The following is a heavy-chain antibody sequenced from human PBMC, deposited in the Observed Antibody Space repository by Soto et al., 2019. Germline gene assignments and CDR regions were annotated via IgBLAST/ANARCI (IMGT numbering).Heavy chain of an antibody. V-gene: IGHV4-34*01. CDR3: ARGRITIFGVVILSKYYFDY. Sequence: TSETLSLTCTVSGGSISSYYWSWIRQPPGKGLEWIGEINHSGSTNYNPSLKSRVTISVDTSKNQFSLKLSSVTAADTAVYYCARGRITIFGVVILSKYYFDYWGQGTLVTVSS. D-gene: IGHD3-3*01. CDR2: INHSGST. J-gene: IGHJ4*02. CDR1: GGSISSYY.